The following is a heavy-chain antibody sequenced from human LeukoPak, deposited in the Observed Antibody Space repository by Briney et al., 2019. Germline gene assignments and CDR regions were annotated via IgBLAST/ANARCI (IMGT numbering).Heavy chain of an antibody. CDR2: IYTSGST. CDR3: ARLKGYSSGWYSSYYFDY. J-gene: IGHJ4*02. D-gene: IGHD6-19*01. CDR1: GGSISSYY. Sequence: SETLSLTCTVSGGSISSYYWSWIRQPAGKGLEWIGRIYTSGSTNYNPSLKSRVTMSVDTSKNQFSLKLTSVTAADTAVYYCARLKGYSSGWYSSYYFDYWGQGTLVTVSS. V-gene: IGHV4-4*07.